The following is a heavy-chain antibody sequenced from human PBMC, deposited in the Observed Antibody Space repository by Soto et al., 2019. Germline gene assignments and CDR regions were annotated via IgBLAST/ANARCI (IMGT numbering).Heavy chain of an antibody. D-gene: IGHD3-3*01. CDR3: PHAGGYYDFCSGSPGSGMDV. CDR1: GFIFKMYW. CDR2: IYNDGSYT. Sequence: GGSLRLSCAASGFIFKMYWMHWVRQTPGKGLVWISRIYNDGSYTDYADSVKGRFTISRDNSKNTLYLQMNSLRAEDTAVYYCPHAGGYYDFCSGSPGSGMDVWGQGTTVTVS. V-gene: IGHV3-74*01. J-gene: IGHJ6*02.